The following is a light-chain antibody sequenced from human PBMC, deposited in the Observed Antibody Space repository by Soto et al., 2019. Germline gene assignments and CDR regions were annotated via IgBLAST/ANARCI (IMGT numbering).Light chain of an antibody. CDR3: QYYGDSLSIT. CDR1: QSVTGNN. V-gene: IGKV3-20*01. CDR2: GSY. Sequence: EVVLTQSPGTLSLSAGERVTLSCRASQSVTGNNLAWYQQKPGQSPRLLMYGSYSRATGVPDRFTGSGSGTDFSLTISRLEPEDFAVYYCQYYGDSLSITFGQGTRLEIK. J-gene: IGKJ5*01.